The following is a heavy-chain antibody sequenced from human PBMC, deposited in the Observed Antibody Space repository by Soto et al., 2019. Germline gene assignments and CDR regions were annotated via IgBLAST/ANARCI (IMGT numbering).Heavy chain of an antibody. CDR2: INHSGRT. Sequence: LETLSLTYPAYCGSFSGYYGSRFRPPAGKGLEWLGEINHSGRTNYSPCLESRVTISVDTSKNQFSLKLRAVTAADTAVEYRAEEQLFGGLSSDYWGRGARVTVSA. V-gene: IGHV4-34*01. CDR3: AEEQLFGGLSSDY. CDR1: CGSFSGYY. D-gene: IGHD3-10*02. J-gene: IGHJ4*02.